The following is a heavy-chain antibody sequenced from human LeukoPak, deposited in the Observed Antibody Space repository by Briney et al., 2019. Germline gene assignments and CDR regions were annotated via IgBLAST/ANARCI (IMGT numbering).Heavy chain of an antibody. V-gene: IGHV4-39*01. Sequence: SETLSLTCTVSGGSISSSSYYWGRIRQPLGKGLEWIGSIYYSGSTYYNPSLKSRVTISVDTSKNQFSLKLSSVTAADTAVYYCARHLYSSSWYSYYFDYWGQGTLVTVSS. CDR2: IYYSGST. CDR3: ARHLYSSSWYSYYFDY. D-gene: IGHD6-13*01. CDR1: GGSISSSSYY. J-gene: IGHJ4*02.